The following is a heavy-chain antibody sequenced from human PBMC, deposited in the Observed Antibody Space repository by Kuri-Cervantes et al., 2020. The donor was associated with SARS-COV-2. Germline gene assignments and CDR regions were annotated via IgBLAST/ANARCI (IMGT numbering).Heavy chain of an antibody. D-gene: IGHD5-24*01. CDR3: AKESRWDDAFDI. CDR1: GFTFDDYA. J-gene: IGHJ3*02. CDR2: ISWNTGSI. Sequence: SLKISCAASGFTFDDYAMHWVRQAPGKGLEWVSGISWNTGSIGYADSVKGRFTISRDNAKNSLSLQMNSLRAEDTALDYCAKESRWDDAFDIWGLGTMVTVSS. V-gene: IGHV3-9*01.